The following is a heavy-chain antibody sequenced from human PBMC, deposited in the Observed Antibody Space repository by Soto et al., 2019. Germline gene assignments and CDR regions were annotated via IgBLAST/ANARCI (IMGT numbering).Heavy chain of an antibody. V-gene: IGHV4-59*11. CDR2: VYYTGST. J-gene: IGHJ1*01. CDR1: GGSINNHY. Sequence: QVHLQESGAGLVKPSETLSLTCSVSGGSINNHYWSWIRQPPGKGLEWIGYVYYTGSTNYNPSLKSRVTMSVDTSKNQYSMNLTSLTAADTARYYCARANWYSGYCDQGTLVTVSS. D-gene: IGHD1-7*01. CDR3: ARANWYSGY.